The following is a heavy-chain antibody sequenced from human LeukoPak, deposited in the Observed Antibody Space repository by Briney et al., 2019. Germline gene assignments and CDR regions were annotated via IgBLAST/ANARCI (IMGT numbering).Heavy chain of an antibody. CDR2: IYHSGST. Sequence: TSETLSLTCTVSGYSISSGYYWGWIRQPPGKGLEWIGSIYHSGSTYYNPSLKSRVTISVDTSKNQFSLKLSSVTAADTAVYYCARDVSGKDYGVSWFDPWGQGTLVTVSS. D-gene: IGHD4-17*01. CDR1: GYSISSGYY. J-gene: IGHJ5*02. V-gene: IGHV4-38-2*02. CDR3: ARDVSGKDYGVSWFDP.